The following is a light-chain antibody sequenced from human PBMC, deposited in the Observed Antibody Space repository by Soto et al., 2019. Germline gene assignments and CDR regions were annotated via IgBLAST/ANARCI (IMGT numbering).Light chain of an antibody. CDR3: QQYNNWPYT. J-gene: IGKJ2*01. V-gene: IGKV3-15*01. Sequence: EIVMTQPPATLSVSPGERATLSCRASQSVSSNLAWYQQKPGQAPRLLIYGASTRAPGIPARFTGSGSEIEFTLTISSLQSEDFAVYYCQQYNNWPYTFGQGTKLEIK. CDR1: QSVSSN. CDR2: GAS.